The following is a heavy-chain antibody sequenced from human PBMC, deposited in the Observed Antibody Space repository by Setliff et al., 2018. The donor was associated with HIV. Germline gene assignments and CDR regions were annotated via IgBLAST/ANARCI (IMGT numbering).Heavy chain of an antibody. CDR3: ARLLEGPDYSSDFRYFDWFPDV. J-gene: IGHJ4*02. CDR2: IHTTGSP. D-gene: IGHD3-9*01. V-gene: IGHV4-4*08. CDR1: GVYISNYH. Sequence: SETLSLTCTISGVYISNYHWGWIRQPPGRGLEWIGSIHTTGSPKNNPSLQSRVSISIDMAKSLLSLELSSVTAADTAVYYCARLLEGPDYSSDFRYFDWFPDVWGQGTLVTVSS.